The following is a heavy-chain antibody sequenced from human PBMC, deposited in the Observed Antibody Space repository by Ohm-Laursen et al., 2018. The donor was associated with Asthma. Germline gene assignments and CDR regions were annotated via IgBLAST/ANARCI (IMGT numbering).Heavy chain of an antibody. D-gene: IGHD3-22*01. CDR1: GYTFTSYY. V-gene: IGHV1-46*01. CDR2: INPSGGST. J-gene: IGHJ6*02. CDR3: ARESHYYDSSGSNMWDYYYGMGV. Sequence: GASVEVSCKASGYTFTSYYMHWVRQAPGQGLEWMGIINPSGGSTSYAQKFQGRVTMTRDTSTSTVYMELSSLRSEDTAVCYCARESHYYDSSGSNMWDYYYGMGVWGQGTTVTVSS.